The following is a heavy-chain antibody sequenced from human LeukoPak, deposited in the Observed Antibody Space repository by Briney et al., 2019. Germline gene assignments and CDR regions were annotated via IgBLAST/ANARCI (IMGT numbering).Heavy chain of an antibody. CDR2: IFHSGKT. J-gene: IGHJ4*02. CDR1: GYSISWGYY. Sequence: SETLSLTCTVSGYSISWGYYWGWIRQPPGKGLEWIGNIFHSGKTYYNPSLKSRATISVDTSKTQFTLTLSSVTAADTAMYYCARLKSGDPDSWGQGTLVTVSS. D-gene: IGHD7-27*01. CDR3: ARLKSGDPDS. V-gene: IGHV4-38-2*02.